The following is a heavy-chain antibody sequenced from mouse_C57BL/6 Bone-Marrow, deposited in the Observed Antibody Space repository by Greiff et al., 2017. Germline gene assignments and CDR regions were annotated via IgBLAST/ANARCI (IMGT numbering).Heavy chain of an antibody. CDR2: ISSGGSYT. CDR3: ASLDGY. D-gene: IGHD2-3*01. J-gene: IGHJ2*01. V-gene: IGHV5-6*01. Sequence: EVQVVESGGDLVKPGGSLKLSCAASGFTFSSYGMSWVRQTPDKRLEWVATISSGGSYTYYPDSVKGRFTISRDNAKNTLYLQMSSLKSEDTAMYYCASLDGYWGQGTTLTVSS. CDR1: GFTFSSYG.